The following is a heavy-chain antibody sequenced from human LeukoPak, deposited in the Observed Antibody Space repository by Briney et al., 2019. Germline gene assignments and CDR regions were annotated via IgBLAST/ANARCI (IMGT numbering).Heavy chain of an antibody. Sequence: KPSETLSLTCTVSGGSISTYCWSWIRQPPGKGLEWIGYIYYSGSTNYNPSLKSRVTISVDTSKNQFSLKLSSVTAADTALYYCARSRGYFDYWGQGTLVTVSS. J-gene: IGHJ4*02. CDR2: IYYSGST. CDR1: GGSISTYC. V-gene: IGHV4-59*01. D-gene: IGHD6-13*01. CDR3: ARSRGYFDY.